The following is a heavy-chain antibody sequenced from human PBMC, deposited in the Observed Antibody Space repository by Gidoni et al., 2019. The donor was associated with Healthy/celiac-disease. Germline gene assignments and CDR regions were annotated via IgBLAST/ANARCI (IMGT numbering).Heavy chain of an antibody. V-gene: IGHV3-30*18. Sequence: QVQLVESGGGVVQPGRSLRLSCAASGFTFSSYGMHWVRQAPGKGLEWVAVISYDGSNKYYADSVKGRFTISRDNSKNTLYLQMNSLRAEDTAVYYCAKDRLYYDSSGYYSGGDYWGQGTLVTVSS. CDR3: AKDRLYYDSSGYYSGGDY. J-gene: IGHJ4*02. D-gene: IGHD3-22*01. CDR2: ISYDGSNK. CDR1: GFTFSSYG.